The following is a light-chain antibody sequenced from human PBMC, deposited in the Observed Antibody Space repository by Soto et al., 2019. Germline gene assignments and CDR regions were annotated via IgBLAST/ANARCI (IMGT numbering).Light chain of an antibody. Sequence: DFQLTQSPASLAASLGDRVTITCRASQDIVSYVHWYQQRPGRAPDLLISSASALRDGVPSRFSGRGSGTNFSLTISGLQPEDFATYYCHQTYSTKYTLGQGTTLEIK. CDR1: QDIVSY. V-gene: IGKV1-39*01. J-gene: IGKJ2*01. CDR3: HQTYSTKYT. CDR2: SAS.